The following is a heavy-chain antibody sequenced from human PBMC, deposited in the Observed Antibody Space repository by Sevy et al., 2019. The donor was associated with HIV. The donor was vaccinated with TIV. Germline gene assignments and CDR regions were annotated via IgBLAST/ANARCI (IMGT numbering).Heavy chain of an antibody. CDR2: ISSSGSSI. V-gene: IGHV3-48*03. J-gene: IGHJ5*02. CDR1: GFTFSSYD. CDR3: TRNGGAFDNGFDP. Sequence: GGSLRLSCTASGFTFSSYDMNWVRQAPGKGLEWVSKISSSGSSIYYADSVKGRFTISRDNAKNSLNLQMNSLRAEDTAVYYCTRNGGAFDNGFDPWGQGTLVTISS. D-gene: IGHD2-8*01.